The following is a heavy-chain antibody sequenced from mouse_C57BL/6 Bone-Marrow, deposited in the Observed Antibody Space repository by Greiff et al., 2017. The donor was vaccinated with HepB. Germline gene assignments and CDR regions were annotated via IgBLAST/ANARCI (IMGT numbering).Heavy chain of an antibody. D-gene: IGHD2-5*01. CDR3: TRHYSNYEGWFAY. CDR1: GFTFSDAW. Sequence: EVKLEESGGGLVQPGGSMKLSCAASGFTFSDAWMDWVRQSPEKGLEWVAEIRNKANNHATYYAESVKGRFTISRDDSKSSVYLQMNSLRAEDTGIYYCTRHYSNYEGWFAYWGQGTLVTVSA. V-gene: IGHV6-6*01. CDR2: IRNKANNHAT. J-gene: IGHJ3*01.